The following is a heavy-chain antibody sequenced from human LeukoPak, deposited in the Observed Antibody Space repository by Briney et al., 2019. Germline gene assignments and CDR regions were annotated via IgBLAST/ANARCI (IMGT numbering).Heavy chain of an antibody. CDR2: IIPIFGTA. D-gene: IGHD7-27*01. CDR3: ARQTGDQYYFDY. CDR1: GGTFSSYA. Sequence: SVKVSCKASGGTFSSYAISWVRQAPGQGLEWMGGIIPIFGTANYAQKFQGRVTITADESTSTAYMELSSLRSEDTAVYYCARQTGDQYYFDYWGQGTLVTVSS. J-gene: IGHJ4*02. V-gene: IGHV1-69*13.